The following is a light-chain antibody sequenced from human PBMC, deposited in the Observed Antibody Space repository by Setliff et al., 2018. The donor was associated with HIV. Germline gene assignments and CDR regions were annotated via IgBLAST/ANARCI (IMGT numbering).Light chain of an antibody. CDR2: EVT. V-gene: IGLV2-23*02. CDR1: SSDVGSYNL. J-gene: IGLJ1*01. CDR3: CSYAGSSTFPYV. Sequence: QSVLTQPASVSGSPGQSITISCTGTSSDVGSYNLVSWYQQHPGKAPKVMIYEVTKRPSGGSNRFSGSKSGNAASLTISGLQAEDEADYYCCSYAGSSTFPYVFGTGTKVTVL.